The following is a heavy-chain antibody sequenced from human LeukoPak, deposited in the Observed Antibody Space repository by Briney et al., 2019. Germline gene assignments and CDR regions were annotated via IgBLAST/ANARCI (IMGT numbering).Heavy chain of an antibody. CDR1: GGSISSGGYY. D-gene: IGHD3-3*01. V-gene: IGHV4-31*03. CDR3: ARQNTVNDFWSGYYQDYGMDV. Sequence: SETLSLTCTVSGGSISSGGYYWSWIRQHPGKGLEWIGYIYYSGSTYYNPSLKSRVTISVDTSKNQFSLKLSSVTAADTAVYYCARQNTVNDFWSGYYQDYGMDVWGQGTTVTVSS. CDR2: IYYSGST. J-gene: IGHJ6*02.